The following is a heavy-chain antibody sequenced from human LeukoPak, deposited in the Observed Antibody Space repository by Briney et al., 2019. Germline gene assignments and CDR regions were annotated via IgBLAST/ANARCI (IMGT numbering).Heavy chain of an antibody. Sequence: TSGTLSLTCAASGGSISNYYWSWIRQPPGKGLEWVGHIYYNGSTNHNPSLTSRVTISADTSENPFYLKLNPVNALDTDVNYCARMTGASWFDPWGQGTLVSVSS. CDR3: ARMTGASWFDP. V-gene: IGHV4-59*08. CDR2: IYYNGST. D-gene: IGHD1-26*01. CDR1: GGSISNYY. J-gene: IGHJ5*02.